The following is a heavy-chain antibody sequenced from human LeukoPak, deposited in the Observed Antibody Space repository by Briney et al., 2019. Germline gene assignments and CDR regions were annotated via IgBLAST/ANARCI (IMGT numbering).Heavy chain of an antibody. D-gene: IGHD2-15*01. CDR2: ISRSGSTK. CDR3: ARDLVAAGVDC. Sequence: GGSLRLSCAASGFTFSDYNMRWIRQAPGKGLEWVSSISRSGSTKYYADSVKGRFTISRDNAKNSLFLQMNGLRAEDTAVYYCARDLVAAGVDCWGQGTLVTVSA. V-gene: IGHV3-11*01. CDR1: GFTFSDYN. J-gene: IGHJ4*02.